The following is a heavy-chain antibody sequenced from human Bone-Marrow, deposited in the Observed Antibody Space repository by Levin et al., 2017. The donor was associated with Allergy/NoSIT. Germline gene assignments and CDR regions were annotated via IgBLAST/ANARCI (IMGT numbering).Heavy chain of an antibody. CDR1: GFTFSNYA. CDR3: GRDAGGDYGDYSTL. J-gene: IGHJ4*02. D-gene: IGHD4-17*01. V-gene: IGHV3-23*01. CDR2: ISVNPDKT. Sequence: TGGSLRLSCEASGFTFSNYALSWIRQAPGKGLEWVSAISVNPDKTYYTDSVRGRFTVTRDNSSNTLFLQMSSLTPDDTAVYYCGRDAGGDYGDYSTLWGQGTLVIVSS.